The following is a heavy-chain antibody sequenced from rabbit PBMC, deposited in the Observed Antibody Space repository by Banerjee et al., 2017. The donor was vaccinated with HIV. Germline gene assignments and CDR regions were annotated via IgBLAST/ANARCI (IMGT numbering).Heavy chain of an antibody. CDR3: ARGYNFDDSGNWDGFDP. CDR2: IYTGSDST. Sequence: QEPLEESGGDPVKPEGSLTLTCTASGFSFSSSYWICWVRQAPGKGLEWIGCIYTGSDSTYYASWAKGRFTIAKISSTTVTLQMTSLTAADTATYFCARGYNFDDSGNWDGFDPWGQGSLVTIS. V-gene: IGHV1S45*01. CDR1: GFSFSSSYW. J-gene: IGHJ2*01. D-gene: IGHD2-1*01.